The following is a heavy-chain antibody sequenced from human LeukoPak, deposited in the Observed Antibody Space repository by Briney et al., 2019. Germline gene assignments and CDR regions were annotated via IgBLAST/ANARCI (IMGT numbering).Heavy chain of an antibody. V-gene: IGHV4-38-2*02. D-gene: IGHD6-13*01. CDR3: ARADYSSTWSHYYYYMDV. J-gene: IGHJ6*03. CDR1: DYYINNGYY. CDR2: IYHSGNT. Sequence: SETLSLTCRVSDYYINNGYYRGWIRQPPGKGLEWIGSIYHSGNTYYNPSLKSRVTISVDTSKNQFSLKLSSVTPADTAMYYCARADYSSTWSHYYYYMDVWGKGTTVTVSS.